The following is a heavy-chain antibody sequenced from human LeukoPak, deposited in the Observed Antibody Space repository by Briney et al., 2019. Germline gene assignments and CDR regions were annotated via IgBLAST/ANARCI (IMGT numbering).Heavy chain of an antibody. D-gene: IGHD5-12*01. CDR3: ARGNVDIVATTFDY. CDR1: GGSISSGGYS. J-gene: IGHJ4*02. CDR2: IYHSGST. Sequence: SETLSLTCAVSGGSISSGGYSWSRIRQPPGKGLEWIGYIYHSGSTYYNPSLKSRVTISVDRSKNQFSLKLSSVTAADTAVYYCARGNVDIVATTFDYWGQGTLVTVSS. V-gene: IGHV4-30-2*01.